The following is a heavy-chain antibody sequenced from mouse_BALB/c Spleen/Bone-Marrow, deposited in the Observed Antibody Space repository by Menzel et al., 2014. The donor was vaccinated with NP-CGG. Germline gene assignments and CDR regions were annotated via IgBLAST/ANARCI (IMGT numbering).Heavy chain of an antibody. CDR3: ARQGYYGMGDY. CDR1: GFDFSRYW. V-gene: IGHV4-1*02. J-gene: IGHJ2*01. Sequence: EVKLMESGGGLVQPGGSLKLSCAASGFDFSRYWMSWVRQAPGKGLEWIGEINPDSSTINYTPSLKDKFIISRDNAKNTLYLQMSKVRSEDTALYYCARQGYYGMGDYWGQGTTLTVSS. D-gene: IGHD2-1*01. CDR2: INPDSSTI.